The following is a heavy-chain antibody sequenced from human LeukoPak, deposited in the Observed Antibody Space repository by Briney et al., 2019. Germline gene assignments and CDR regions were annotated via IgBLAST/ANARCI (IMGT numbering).Heavy chain of an antibody. CDR2: ISNSGST. Sequence: SETLSLTCTVSGGSISSSSHYWGWIRQPPGKGLEWIGSISNSGSTYYNPSLKSRVTISVDTSNNQFSLKLSSVTAADTAVYYCAREGRQRGGYSGYAIAWFDPWGQGTLVTVSS. J-gene: IGHJ5*02. CDR1: GGSISSSSHY. CDR3: AREGRQRGGYSGYAIAWFDP. D-gene: IGHD5-12*01. V-gene: IGHV4-39*07.